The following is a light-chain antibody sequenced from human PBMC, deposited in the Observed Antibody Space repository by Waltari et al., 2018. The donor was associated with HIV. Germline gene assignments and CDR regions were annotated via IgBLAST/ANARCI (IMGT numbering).Light chain of an antibody. CDR2: GNN. J-gene: IGLJ2*01. CDR1: SSNIGANYD. V-gene: IGLV1-40*01. CDR3: QSYDSSLSGSVV. Sequence: QSVLTQPPSVPGAPGQRVTISCTGSSSNIGANYDVHCYQQFPGTAPKLLLSGNNDRPSGVPDRFSGSRSGTSASLAITGLQADDEADYYCQSYDSSLSGSVVFGGGTKLTVL.